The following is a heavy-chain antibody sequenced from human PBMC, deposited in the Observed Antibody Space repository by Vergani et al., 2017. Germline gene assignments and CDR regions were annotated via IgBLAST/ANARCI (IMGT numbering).Heavy chain of an antibody. V-gene: IGHV7-4-1*02. CDR3: ARPGYYYDSSGYYDLDY. CDR2: MNTNSGNP. CDR1: GYTFTSYT. Sequence: QVQLVQSGSELKKPGASVKVSCKASGYTFTSYTMNWVRQAPGQGLEWMGWMNTNSGNPTYAQGLTGRFLFSLDTSVSTAYLQISSLKTEDTAVYYCARPGYYYDSSGYYDLDYWGQGTLVTVSS. D-gene: IGHD3-22*01. J-gene: IGHJ4*02.